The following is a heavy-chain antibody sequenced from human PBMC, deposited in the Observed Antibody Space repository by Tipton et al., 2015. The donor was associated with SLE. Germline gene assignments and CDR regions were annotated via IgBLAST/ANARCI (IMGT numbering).Heavy chain of an antibody. V-gene: IGHV4-61*02. CDR3: ARVRYYDSSSYYYPYFDY. CDR1: GGSISSGSYY. CDR2: IYTSGST. Sequence: TLSLTCTVSGGSISSGSYYWSWIRQPAGKGLEWIGRIYTSGSTNYNPSLKSRVTISVDTSKNQFSLKLSSVTAADTAVYYCARVRYYDSSSYYYPYFDYWGQGTLVTVSS. J-gene: IGHJ4*02. D-gene: IGHD3-22*01.